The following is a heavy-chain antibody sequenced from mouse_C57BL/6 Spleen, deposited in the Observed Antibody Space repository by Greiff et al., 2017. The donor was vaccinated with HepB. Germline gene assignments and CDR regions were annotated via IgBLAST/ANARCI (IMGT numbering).Heavy chain of an antibody. Sequence: EVKLQESGPGLVKPSQSLSLTCSVTGYSITSGYYWNWIRQFPGNKLEWMGYISYDGSNNYNPSLKNRISITRDTSKNQFFLKLNSVTTEDTATYYCARERFYYGSRGWYFDVWGTGTTVTVSS. CDR3: ARERFYYGSRGWYFDV. CDR2: ISYDGSN. CDR1: GYSITSGYY. J-gene: IGHJ1*03. V-gene: IGHV3-6*01. D-gene: IGHD1-1*01.